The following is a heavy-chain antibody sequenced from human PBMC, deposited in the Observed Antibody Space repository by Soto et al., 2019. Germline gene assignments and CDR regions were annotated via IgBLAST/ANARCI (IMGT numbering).Heavy chain of an antibody. V-gene: IGHV5-10-1*01. CDR2: IDPSDSYT. J-gene: IGHJ5*02. CDR3: ARNIVVVPAAIDWFDP. CDR1: GYSFTSYW. Sequence: GESLKISCKGSGYSFTSYWISWVRQMPGKGLEWMGRIDPSDSYTNYSPSFQGHVTISADKSISTAHLQWSSLKASDTAMYYCARNIVVVPAAIDWFDPWGQGTLVTVSS. D-gene: IGHD2-2*01.